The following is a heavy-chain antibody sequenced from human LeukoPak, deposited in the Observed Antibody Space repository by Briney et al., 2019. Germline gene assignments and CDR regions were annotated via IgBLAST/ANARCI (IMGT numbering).Heavy chain of an antibody. V-gene: IGHV4-4*02. J-gene: IGHJ5*02. D-gene: IGHD2-15*01. CDR3: ARLPASGGYCSGGSCYSANWFDP. CDR2: IYYSGST. Sequence: SETLSLTCAVSGGSITSSNWWSWVRQPPGKGLEWIGSIYYSGSTYYNPSLKSRVTISVDTSKNQFSLKLSSVTAADTAVYYCARLPASGGYCSGGSCYSANWFDPWGQGTLVTVSS. CDR1: GGSITSSNW.